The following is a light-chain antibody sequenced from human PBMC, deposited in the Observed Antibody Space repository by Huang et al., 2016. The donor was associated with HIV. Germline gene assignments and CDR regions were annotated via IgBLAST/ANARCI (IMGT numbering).Light chain of an antibody. Sequence: DIQMTQSPSSLSASVGDRVTITCQASQDVLNYLNWYQQKPGKAPKLLIYDASNLETGVPSRFSGSGSVTDFTFTINSLQPEDIATYYCQQYDRLPWTFGQGTKVEIK. CDR2: DAS. CDR1: QDVLNY. V-gene: IGKV1-33*01. CDR3: QQYDRLPWT. J-gene: IGKJ1*01.